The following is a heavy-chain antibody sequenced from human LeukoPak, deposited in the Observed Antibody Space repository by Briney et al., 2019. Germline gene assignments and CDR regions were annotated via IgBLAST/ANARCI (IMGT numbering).Heavy chain of an antibody. CDR3: ATTYYYDSSGYYGDY. J-gene: IGHJ4*02. Sequence: RTGGSLRLSCAASGFTFDDYGMSWVRQAPGKGLEWVSGTNWNGGSTGYADSVKGRFTISRDNAKNSLYLQMSSLRAEDTALYYCATTYYYDSSGYYGDYWGQGTLVTVSS. V-gene: IGHV3-20*04. CDR2: TNWNGGST. CDR1: GFTFDDYG. D-gene: IGHD3-22*01.